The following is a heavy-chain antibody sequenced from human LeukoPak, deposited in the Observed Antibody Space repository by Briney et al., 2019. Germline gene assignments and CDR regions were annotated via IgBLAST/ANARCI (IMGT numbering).Heavy chain of an antibody. J-gene: IGHJ4*02. D-gene: IGHD6-6*01. CDR1: GYTFTGYY. CDR3: ARVDIAARVPDY. CDR2: INPNSGGT. Sequence: ASVNVSCKASGYTFTGYYMHWVRQAPRRGLEWMGRINPNSGGTNDAQKFQGRVTMTRDTSISTAYMELSRLRSDDTAVYYCARVDIAARVPDYWGQGTLVTVSS. V-gene: IGHV1-2*06.